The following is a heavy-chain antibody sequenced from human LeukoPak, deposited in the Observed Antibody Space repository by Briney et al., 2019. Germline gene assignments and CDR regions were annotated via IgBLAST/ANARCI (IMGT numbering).Heavy chain of an antibody. CDR1: GGSFSGYY. Sequence: SETLSLTCAVYGGSFSGYYWSWIRQPPGKGLEWIGEINHSGSTNYNPSLKSRVTISVDTSKNQFSLKLSSVTAADTAVYYCARHQTGGSSSGVDYWGQGTLVTVSS. D-gene: IGHD6-6*01. CDR2: INHSGST. V-gene: IGHV4-34*01. CDR3: ARHQTGGSSSGVDY. J-gene: IGHJ4*02.